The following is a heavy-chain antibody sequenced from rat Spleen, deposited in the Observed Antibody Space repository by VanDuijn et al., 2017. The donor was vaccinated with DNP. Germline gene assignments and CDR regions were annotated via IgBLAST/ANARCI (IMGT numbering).Heavy chain of an antibody. J-gene: IGHJ4*01. CDR2: ITRGGGTT. CDR3: ARGRLYPHYAMDA. V-gene: IGHV5-31*01. Sequence: EVQLVESGGDLVQPGRSLKLSCVASGFTFNYYWMTWIRHVPGKGLEWVASITRGGGTTNYRDSVKGRFTISRDDARNTLYLQMSKLGSEDTAIYYCARGRLYPHYAMDAWGQGTSVTVSS. D-gene: IGHD1-2*01. CDR1: GFTFNYYW.